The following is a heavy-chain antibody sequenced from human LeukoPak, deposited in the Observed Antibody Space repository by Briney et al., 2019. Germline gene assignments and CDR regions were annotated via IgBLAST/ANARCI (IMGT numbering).Heavy chain of an antibody. J-gene: IGHJ6*02. CDR1: GYTFTSYS. V-gene: IGHV1-18*01. CDR2: ISAYNGNT. Sequence: ASVKVSCKASGYTFTSYSISWVRQAPGQGLEWMGWISAYNGNTNYAQKLQGRVTMTTDTSTSTAYMELRSLRSDDTAVYYCARGLYRFLEWLPHYYYYGMDVWGQGTTVTVSS. CDR3: ARGLYRFLEWLPHYYYYGMDV. D-gene: IGHD3-3*01.